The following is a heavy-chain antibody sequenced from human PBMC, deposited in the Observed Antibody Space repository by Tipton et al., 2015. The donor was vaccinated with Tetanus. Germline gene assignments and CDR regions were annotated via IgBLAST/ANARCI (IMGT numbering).Heavy chain of an antibody. CDR3: AKRAYSGTYRYDGIDV. D-gene: IGHD1-26*01. V-gene: IGHV3-33*06. J-gene: IGHJ3*01. Sequence: SLRLSCAASGFIFSSYGIHWVRQAPGKGLEWVAVSWYDGTDKYYADSVKGRFTISRDNSKNTLYLQMNSLRAEDTALYYCAKRAYSGTYRYDGIDVWGQGTMVTVSS. CDR1: GFIFSSYG. CDR2: SWYDGTDK.